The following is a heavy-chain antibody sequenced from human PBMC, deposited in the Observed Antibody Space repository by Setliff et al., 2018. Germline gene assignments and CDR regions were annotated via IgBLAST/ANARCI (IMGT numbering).Heavy chain of an antibody. D-gene: IGHD3-16*01. Sequence: PGGSLRLSCAASRFTFSSYWMSWVRQAPGKGLEWVANIKQDGSEKYYVDSVKGRFTISRDNAKNSLYLQMNSLGAEDTAVYYCARDGGEYWGQGTLVTVSS. V-gene: IGHV3-7*01. J-gene: IGHJ4*02. CDR1: RFTFSSYW. CDR2: IKQDGSEK. CDR3: ARDGGEY.